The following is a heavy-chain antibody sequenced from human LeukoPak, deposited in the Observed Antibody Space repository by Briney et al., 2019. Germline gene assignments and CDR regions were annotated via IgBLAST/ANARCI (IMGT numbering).Heavy chain of an antibody. D-gene: IGHD2-15*01. J-gene: IGHJ3*02. CDR1: GGSVSSATYY. CDR2: IYYSGST. CDR3: ARDRYCSGGSCYRGDAFDI. V-gene: IGHV4-61*01. Sequence: SETLSLTCSVSGGSVSSATYYWTWIRQPPGKGLEWIGFIYYSGSTNYNASLKSRVTILIDTSKNQFSLKLTSVTAADTAVYYCARDRYCSGGSCYRGDAFDIWGQGTMVTVSS.